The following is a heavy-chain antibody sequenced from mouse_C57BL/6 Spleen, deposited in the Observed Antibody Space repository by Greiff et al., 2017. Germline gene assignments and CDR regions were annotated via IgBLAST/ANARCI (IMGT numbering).Heavy chain of an antibody. CDR3: ERHDSSDYYDY. D-gene: IGHD1-3*01. J-gene: IGHJ2*01. CDR2: IYPSSGST. CDR1: GYTFTSYW. V-gene: IGHV1-55*01. Sequence: QVQLQQPGAELVMPGASVKLSCKASGYTFTSYWITWVKQRPGQGLEWIGDIYPSSGSTNYNEKFKSKTTLTVDTSSDTAYMQLSSLTSEDSAFYYCERHDSSDYYDYWGQGTTLTVSS.